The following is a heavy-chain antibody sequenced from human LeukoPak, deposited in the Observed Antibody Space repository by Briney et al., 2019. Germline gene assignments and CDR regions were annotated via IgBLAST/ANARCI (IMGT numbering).Heavy chain of an antibody. CDR2: IYSGGST. Sequence: PGGSLRLSCAASGFTVSSNYMSWVRQAPGKGLEWVSVIYSGGSTFYADSVKGRFTISRDNSKNTLYLQMNSLRAEDTAVYYCARGGLVRGESLYYFDYWGQGTLVTVSS. CDR3: ARGGLVRGESLYYFDY. V-gene: IGHV3-66*01. D-gene: IGHD3-10*01. J-gene: IGHJ4*02. CDR1: GFTVSSNY.